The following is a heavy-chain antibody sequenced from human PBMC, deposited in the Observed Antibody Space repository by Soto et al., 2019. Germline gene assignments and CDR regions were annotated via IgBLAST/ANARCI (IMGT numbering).Heavy chain of an antibody. D-gene: IGHD5-18*01. J-gene: IGHJ6*02. CDR2: INPNSGGT. Sequence: DSVKVSCKASGYTFTGYYMHWVRQAPGQGLEWMGWINPNSGGTNYAQKFQGWVTMTRDTSISTAYMELSRLRSDDTAVYYCARDTATRTRVDSYGSVHSGMDICGQVNTVTVSS. CDR1: GYTFTGYY. V-gene: IGHV1-2*04. CDR3: ARDTATRTRVDSYGSVHSGMDI.